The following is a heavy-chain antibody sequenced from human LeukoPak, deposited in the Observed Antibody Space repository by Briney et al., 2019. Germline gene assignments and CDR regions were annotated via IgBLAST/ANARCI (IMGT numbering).Heavy chain of an antibody. CDR3: ARGEEWLRFWAFDY. CDR1: GYTFTGYY. J-gene: IGHJ4*02. D-gene: IGHD5-12*01. Sequence: ASVKVSCKASGYTFTGYYMHWVRQAPGQGLEWMGWINPNSGGTNYAQKFQGRVTMTRDTSISTAYMELSRLRSDDTAVYYCARGEEWLRFWAFDYWGQGTLVTVSS. CDR2: INPNSGGT. V-gene: IGHV1-2*02.